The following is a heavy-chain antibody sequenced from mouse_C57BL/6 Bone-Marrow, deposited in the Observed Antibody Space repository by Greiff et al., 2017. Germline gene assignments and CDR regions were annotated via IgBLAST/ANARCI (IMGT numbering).Heavy chain of an antibody. CDR1: GFTFSDYG. V-gene: IGHV5-17*01. D-gene: IGHD2-12*01. J-gene: IGHJ3*01. CDR3: ASGDYNYEGAWLAY. Sequence: EVQGVESGGGLVKPGGSLKLSCAASGFTFSDYGMHWVRQAPEKGLEWVAYISSGSSTIYYAVTVKGRFTISSDNAKHTLFLQLNSLRSEDTAMYYWASGDYNYEGAWLAYRGQGTLVTVSA. CDR2: ISSGSSTI.